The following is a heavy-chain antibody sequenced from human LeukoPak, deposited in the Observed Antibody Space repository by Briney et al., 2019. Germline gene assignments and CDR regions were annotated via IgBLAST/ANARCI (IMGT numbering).Heavy chain of an antibody. CDR2: IRHDGRNK. CDR3: AKDWGWGFDY. V-gene: IGHV3-30*02. D-gene: IGHD3-16*01. CDR1: GFTFSSYG. Sequence: PGRSLRPSCAASGFTFSSYGMHCVRQAPRKGLEWVAFIRHDGRNKYYADSVKGRFTISRENTKNMLHLQMNSLRVEDTAVFYCAKDWGWGFDYWGQGTLVTVSS. J-gene: IGHJ4*02.